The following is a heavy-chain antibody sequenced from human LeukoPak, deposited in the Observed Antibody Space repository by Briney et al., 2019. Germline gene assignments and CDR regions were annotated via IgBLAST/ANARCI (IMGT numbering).Heavy chain of an antibody. V-gene: IGHV4-34*01. CDR2: INHSGST. J-gene: IGHJ6*02. CDR1: GGSFGGYY. D-gene: IGHD6-13*01. CDR3: ARDRSSWPPTWEGYYYYGMDV. Sequence: PSETLSLTCAVYGGSFGGYYWSWIRQPPGKGLEWIGEINHSGSTNYNPSLKSRVTISVDTSKNQFSLKLSSVTAADTAVYYCARDRSSWPPTWEGYYYYGMDVWGQGTTVTVSS.